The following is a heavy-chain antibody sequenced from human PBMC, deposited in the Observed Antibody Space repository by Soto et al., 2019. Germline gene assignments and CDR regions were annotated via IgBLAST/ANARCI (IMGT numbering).Heavy chain of an antibody. J-gene: IGHJ3*02. V-gene: IGHV5-51*01. D-gene: IGHD6-19*01. CDR2: IYPGDSDT. CDR3: ARHDSSGWETPTDAFDI. Sequence: GESLKISCKGSGYSFTSYWIGWVRQMPGKGLEWMGIIYPGDSDTRYSPSFQGQVTISADKSISTAYLQWSSLKASDTAMYYCARHDSSGWETPTDAFDIWGQGTMVTVSS. CDR1: GYSFTSYW.